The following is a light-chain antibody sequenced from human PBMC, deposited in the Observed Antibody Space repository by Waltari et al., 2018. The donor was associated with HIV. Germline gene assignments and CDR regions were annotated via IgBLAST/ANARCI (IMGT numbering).Light chain of an antibody. Sequence: DIQMTQSPSSLSASVGDRVTITCLASQNINNYLNWYQEKPGKAPKLRIFAASSLQSGVPSRFSGSGSGTAFTLTINNLQPEDFASYYCQQSYSTTWTFGQGTKVEIK. J-gene: IGKJ1*01. CDR1: QNINNY. V-gene: IGKV1-39*01. CDR3: QQSYSTTWT. CDR2: AAS.